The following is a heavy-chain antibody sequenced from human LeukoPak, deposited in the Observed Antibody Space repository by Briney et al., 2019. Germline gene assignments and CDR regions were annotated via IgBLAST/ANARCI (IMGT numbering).Heavy chain of an antibody. V-gene: IGHV4-59*01. D-gene: IGHD3-10*01. CDR3: ARGGLKRGSGSYLDY. CDR1: GGSISRYY. CDR2: IYYSGSN. Sequence: SETLSLTCTVSGGSISRYYWSWIPHPPEKGLEGIGYIYYSGSNNYSPSLKSRVTISVDTSKNQFSLKLSSVTAADTAVYYCARGGLKRGSGSYLDYWGQGTPVTVSS. J-gene: IGHJ4*02.